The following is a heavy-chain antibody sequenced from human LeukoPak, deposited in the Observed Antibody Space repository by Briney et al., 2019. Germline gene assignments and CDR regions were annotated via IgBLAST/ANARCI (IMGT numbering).Heavy chain of an antibody. D-gene: IGHD3-9*01. Sequence: GGSLRLSCAASGFTFSCYSMNWVRQAPGKGLEWVSSISSSSSYIYYADSVKGRFTISRDNAKNSLYLQMNSLRAEDTAVYYCARDGDFDWLLYLDYWGQGTLVTVSS. J-gene: IGHJ4*02. CDR1: GFTFSCYS. V-gene: IGHV3-21*01. CDR2: ISSSSSYI. CDR3: ARDGDFDWLLYLDY.